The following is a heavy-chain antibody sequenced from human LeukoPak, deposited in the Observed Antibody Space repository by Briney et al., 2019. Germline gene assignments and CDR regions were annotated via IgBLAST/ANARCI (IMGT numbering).Heavy chain of an antibody. D-gene: IGHD6-13*01. J-gene: IGHJ6*02. CDR3: ASLSLIAAAHYYYGMDV. CDR1: GGSISSGGYY. V-gene: IGHV4-31*03. Sequence: SGTLSLTCTVSGGSISSGGYYWSWIRQHPGKGLEWIGYIYYSGSTYYNPSLKSRVTISVDTSKNQFSLKLSSVTAADTAVYYCASLSLIAAAHYYYGMDVWGQGTTVTVSS. CDR2: IYYSGST.